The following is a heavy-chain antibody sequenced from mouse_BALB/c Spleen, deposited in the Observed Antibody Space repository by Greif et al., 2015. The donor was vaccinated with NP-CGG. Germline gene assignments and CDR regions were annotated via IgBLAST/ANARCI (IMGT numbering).Heavy chain of an antibody. Sequence: DVQLQESGGDLVKPGGSLKLSCAASGFTFSSYGMSWVRQTPDKRLEWVATISSGGSYAYYPDSVKGRFTISRDNAKNTLYLQVSSLKSEDTAMYYCARHDGYYDDWGQGTLVTVSA. CDR1: GFTFSSYG. CDR3: ARHDGYYDD. V-gene: IGHV5-6*01. D-gene: IGHD2-3*01. J-gene: IGHJ3*01. CDR2: ISSGGSYA.